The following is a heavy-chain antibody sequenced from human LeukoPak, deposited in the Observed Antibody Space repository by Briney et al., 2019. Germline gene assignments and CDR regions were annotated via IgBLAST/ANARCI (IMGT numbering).Heavy chain of an antibody. CDR1: GFIFKSQD. V-gene: IGHV3-23*01. Sequence: GGSLRLSCVGIGFIFKSQDMNWVRQAPGKGLEWVSSISGSGTTAWYADAVKGRFTISRDSSKNTLSLQMNSLRAEDTAVYYCTRNMGLDSWGQGTLVTVST. CDR3: TRNMGLDS. CDR2: ISGSGTTA. D-gene: IGHD2/OR15-2a*01. J-gene: IGHJ4*02.